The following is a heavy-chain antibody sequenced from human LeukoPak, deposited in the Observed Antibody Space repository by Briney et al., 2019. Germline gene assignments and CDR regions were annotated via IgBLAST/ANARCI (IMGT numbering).Heavy chain of an antibody. V-gene: IGHV3-20*04. CDR1: GFTFDDYG. CDR3: ARDGHSGYAAYYYYYVDV. Sequence: PGGSLRLSCAASGFTFDDYGMSWVRQAPGKGLEWVSGINWNGGSTGYADSVKGRFTISRDNAKNSLYLQMNSLRAEDTALYYCARDGHSGYAAYYYYYVDVWAKGPRSPSP. J-gene: IGHJ6*03. CDR2: INWNGGST. D-gene: IGHD5-12*01.